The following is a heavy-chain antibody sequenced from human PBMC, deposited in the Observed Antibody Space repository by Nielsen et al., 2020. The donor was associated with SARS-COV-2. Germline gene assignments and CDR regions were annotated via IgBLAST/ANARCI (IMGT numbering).Heavy chain of an antibody. J-gene: IGHJ4*02. D-gene: IGHD2-21*01. CDR3: ATHWPSNWYSDF. V-gene: IGHV5-10-1*01. Sequence: GGSLRLSCKASGYSSSNSWITWMRQTPGKGLEWIGRIDPRDSYTNYSPSFKGHVTMSVDKSRTTSGRTTAYLQWRSLEASDTAAFYCATHWPSNWYSDFWGQGTLVTVSS. CDR1: GYSSSNSW. CDR2: IDPRDSYT.